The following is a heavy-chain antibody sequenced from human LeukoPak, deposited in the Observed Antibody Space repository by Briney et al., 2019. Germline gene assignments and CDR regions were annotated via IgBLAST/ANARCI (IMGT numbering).Heavy chain of an antibody. CDR3: ARHHGLFRYGSGPSGYYYMDV. Sequence: GESLKISCKGSGYSFTSYWIGWVRQMPGKGLEWMGIIYPGDSDTGYSPSFQGQVTISVDKSISTAYLQWSSLKASDTAMYYCARHHGLFRYGSGPSGYYYMDVWGKGTTVTVSS. CDR2: IYPGDSDT. D-gene: IGHD3-10*01. V-gene: IGHV5-51*01. J-gene: IGHJ6*03. CDR1: GYSFTSYW.